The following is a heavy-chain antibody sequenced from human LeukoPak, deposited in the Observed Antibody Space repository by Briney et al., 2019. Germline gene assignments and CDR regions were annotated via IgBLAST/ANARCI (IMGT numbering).Heavy chain of an antibody. CDR1: GFTFSSNY. D-gene: IGHD3-10*01. Sequence: GGSLRLSCAASGFTFSSNYMSWLRQAPGKGLEWVSVIYSGGSTYYADSVKGRFTISRDNSKNTLYLQMNSLRAEDTAVYYCVRVNYGSGSYYPVFDYWGQGTLVTVSS. V-gene: IGHV3-53*01. J-gene: IGHJ4*02. CDR2: IYSGGST. CDR3: VRVNYGSGSYYPVFDY.